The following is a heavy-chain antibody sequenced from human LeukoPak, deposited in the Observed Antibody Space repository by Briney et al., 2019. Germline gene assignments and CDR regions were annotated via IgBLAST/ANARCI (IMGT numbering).Heavy chain of an antibody. CDR3: ARDGDYVSWYFDL. J-gene: IGHJ2*01. CDR2: IYTSGST. Sequence: PSGTLSLTCSVSGGSISRYYWNWIRQPAGKGLEWIGRIYTSGSTNYNPSLKSRVTMSVDTSKNQFSLKLSSVTAADTAVYYCARDGDYVSWYFDLWGRGTLVTVSS. V-gene: IGHV4-4*07. CDR1: GGSISRYY. D-gene: IGHD4-17*01.